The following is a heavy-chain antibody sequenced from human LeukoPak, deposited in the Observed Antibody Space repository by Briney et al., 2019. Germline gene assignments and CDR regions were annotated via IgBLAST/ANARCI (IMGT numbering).Heavy chain of an antibody. CDR3: AGPLKSIAARYFDL. Sequence: ASVKVACKASVCTCSSYAISGVGQAPVRGLEWMGKITPILGIINYAQKFQGRVTITADKSTSTAYMELSSLRSEDTAVYYCAGPLKSIAARYFDLWGRGTLVTVSS. V-gene: IGHV1-69*04. CDR2: ITPILGII. J-gene: IGHJ2*01. D-gene: IGHD6-6*01. CDR1: VCTCSSYA.